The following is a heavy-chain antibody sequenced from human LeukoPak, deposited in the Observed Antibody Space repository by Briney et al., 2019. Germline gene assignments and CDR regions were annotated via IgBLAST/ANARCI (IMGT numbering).Heavy chain of an antibody. CDR3: VSDSGTRSGGDS. D-gene: IGHD1-26*01. CDR2: ISPDGSIT. J-gene: IGHJ4*02. CDR1: GFSLKTFW. Sequence: GGSLRLFCAASGFSLKTFWIHWIRQAPGGRLVWVLRISPDGSITTYADSVKGRFAISRDNAKNTLYLQMNRLRADDSAIYYCVSDSGTRSGGDSWGQGTLVTVSS. V-gene: IGHV3-74*01.